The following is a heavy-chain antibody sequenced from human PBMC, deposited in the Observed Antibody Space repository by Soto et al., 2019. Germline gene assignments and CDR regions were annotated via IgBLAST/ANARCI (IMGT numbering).Heavy chain of an antibody. J-gene: IGHJ5*02. Sequence: ASVKVSCKASGYAFTSYGISWVRQAPGQGLEWMGWISAYNGNTNYAQKLQGRVTMTTDTSTSTAYMELRSLRSDDTAVYYWARDPQDLWFGELFPFDPWGQGTLVTVSP. CDR2: ISAYNGNT. CDR3: ARDPQDLWFGELFPFDP. CDR1: GYAFTSYG. D-gene: IGHD3-10*01. V-gene: IGHV1-18*04.